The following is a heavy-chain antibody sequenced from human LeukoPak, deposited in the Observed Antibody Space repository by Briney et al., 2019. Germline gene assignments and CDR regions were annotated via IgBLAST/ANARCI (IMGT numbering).Heavy chain of an antibody. V-gene: IGHV4-4*07. CDR3: ARDRGSSGWYYFDY. J-gene: IGHJ4*02. CDR1: GGSISSYY. CDR2: IYASETT. Sequence: PSETLSLTCTVSGGSISSYYWNWIRQPAGKGLEWIGRIYASETTNYNPSLKSRVTMSVDTSKNQFSLELSSVTAADTAVYYCARDRGSSGWYYFDYWGQGTLVTVSS. D-gene: IGHD6-19*01.